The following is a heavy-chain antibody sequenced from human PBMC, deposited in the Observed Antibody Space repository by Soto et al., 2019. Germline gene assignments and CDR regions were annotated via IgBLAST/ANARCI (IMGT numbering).Heavy chain of an antibody. V-gene: IGHV4-38-2*02. J-gene: IGHJ5*02. Sequence: SETLSLTCTVSGYSISSGYHWAWIRQPPGKGLEWLGSVHYSGNTYYNPSLKSRLTISVDKSKDQFSLNLSSVTAADTAVYYCARQDRVVAEGRWFDPWGQGTLVTVSS. CDR1: GYSISSGYH. D-gene: IGHD2-15*01. CDR2: VHYSGNT. CDR3: ARQDRVVAEGRWFDP.